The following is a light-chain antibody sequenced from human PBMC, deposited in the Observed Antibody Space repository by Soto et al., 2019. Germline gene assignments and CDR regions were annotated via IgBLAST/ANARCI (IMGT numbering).Light chain of an antibody. CDR2: DVS. J-gene: IGLJ1*01. V-gene: IGLV2-14*01. CDR3: SSFTNSNTYV. CDR1: SREVGSYNY. Sequence: QSVVTQPASLSWSPGQSITISCTGNSREVGSYNYVSWYQQHPSKAPKLMIHDVSNRPSGVSNRFSGSKSGNTASLTISGLQAEDEADYYCSSFTNSNTYVFGTGTKVTVL.